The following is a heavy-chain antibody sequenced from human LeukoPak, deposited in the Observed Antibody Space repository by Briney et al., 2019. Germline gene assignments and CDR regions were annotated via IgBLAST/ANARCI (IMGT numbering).Heavy chain of an antibody. CDR3: ARDCSSTSCYGEDDAFDI. J-gene: IGHJ3*02. Sequence: GGSLRLSCAASGFTFSSYSMNWVRQAPGKGLEWVSYISSSSSTIYYADSVKGRFTISRDNAKNSLYLQMNSLRAEDTAVYYCARDCSSTSCYGEDDAFDIWGQGTMVTVSS. D-gene: IGHD2-2*01. CDR2: ISSSSSTI. V-gene: IGHV3-48*01. CDR1: GFTFSSYS.